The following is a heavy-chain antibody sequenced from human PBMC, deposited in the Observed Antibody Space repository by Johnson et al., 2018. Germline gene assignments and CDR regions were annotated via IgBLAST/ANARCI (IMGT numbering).Heavy chain of an antibody. CDR1: GFTFSNYS. V-gene: IGHV3-21*01. Sequence: VQLVQSGGGLVKPGGSLRLSCLASGFTFSNYSMNWVRQAPGKGLEWLSSISSWSTYTWYAHSVKGPFTISRDNAKNSLFLQMNSRRGGDTAVYYCARGAGGYYGMDVWGQGTTVTVSS. D-gene: IGHD6-13*01. J-gene: IGHJ6*02. CDR2: ISSWSTYT. CDR3: ARGAGGYYGMDV.